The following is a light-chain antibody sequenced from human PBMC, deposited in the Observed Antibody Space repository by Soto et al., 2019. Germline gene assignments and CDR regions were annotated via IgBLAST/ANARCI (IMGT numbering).Light chain of an antibody. Sequence: EIVMTQSPATLSVSPGERATLSCRASQSVSSNLAWYQQKPGQAPRLLIYGASTRATGSPARFSGSGSGTEFSLTISSLPSEDFAVYYCQQYNNWPPWTFGQGTKVEIK. J-gene: IGKJ1*01. CDR3: QQYNNWPPWT. CDR2: GAS. V-gene: IGKV3-15*01. CDR1: QSVSSN.